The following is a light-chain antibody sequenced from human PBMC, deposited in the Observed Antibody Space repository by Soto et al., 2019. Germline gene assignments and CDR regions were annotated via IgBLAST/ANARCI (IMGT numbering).Light chain of an antibody. V-gene: IGLV3-25*03. Sequence: SYELTQPPSVSVSPGQTARITCSGDALPKQYAYWYQQKPGQAPVLVIYKDSERPSGIPERFSGSSSGTTVTLTISGVQAEAEADYYCQSADSSGTNVLFGGGTKLTVL. J-gene: IGLJ2*01. CDR1: ALPKQY. CDR2: KDS. CDR3: QSADSSGTNVL.